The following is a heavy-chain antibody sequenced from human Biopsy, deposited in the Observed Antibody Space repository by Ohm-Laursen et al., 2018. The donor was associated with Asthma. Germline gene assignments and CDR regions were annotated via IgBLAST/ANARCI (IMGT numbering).Heavy chain of an antibody. D-gene: IGHD3-10*01. CDR1: GDSFSNYA. V-gene: IGHV1-69*13. J-gene: IGHJ6*02. CDR2: LIPVLGTP. CDR3: ARWGIQGVRFWGMDV. Sequence: ASVKVSCKASGDSFSNYAISWVRQAPGQGLEWMGGLIPVLGTPDHAQMFEGRVTITADESTSTAYLELSSLRSEDTAVYYCARWGIQGVRFWGMDVWGQGTTVTVSS.